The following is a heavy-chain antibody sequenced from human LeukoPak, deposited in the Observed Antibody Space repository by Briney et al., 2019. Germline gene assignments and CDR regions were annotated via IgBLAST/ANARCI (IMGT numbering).Heavy chain of an antibody. Sequence: TSETLSLTCAVSGGSISSYYWSWIRQPPGKGLDWIGYIYYTGSTNYNPSLKSRVTLSVDTSKNQFSLKLSSVTAADTAVYYCARSGRGLATRFDPWGQGILVTVSS. CDR2: IYYTGST. CDR3: ARSGRGLATRFDP. CDR1: GGSISSYY. V-gene: IGHV4-59*13. D-gene: IGHD1-26*01. J-gene: IGHJ5*02.